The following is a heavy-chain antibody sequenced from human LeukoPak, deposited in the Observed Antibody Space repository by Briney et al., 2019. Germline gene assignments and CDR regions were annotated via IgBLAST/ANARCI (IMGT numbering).Heavy chain of an antibody. Sequence: GGSLRLSCTASGFAFSNHAMSWVRQAPGKGLEWVSSISISGGTTYYADSVKGRFTISRENSKSTLYLQMNSLRADDTAVYYCANEIRPNDYWGQGTLVTVSP. D-gene: IGHD4-17*01. V-gene: IGHV3-23*01. J-gene: IGHJ4*02. CDR3: ANEIRPNDY. CDR2: ISISGGTT. CDR1: GFAFSNHA.